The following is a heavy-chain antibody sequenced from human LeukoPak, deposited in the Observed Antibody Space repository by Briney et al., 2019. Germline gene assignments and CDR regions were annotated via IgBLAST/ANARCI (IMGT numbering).Heavy chain of an antibody. CDR2: IYSGGST. V-gene: IGHV3-53*04. D-gene: IGHD3-22*01. CDR1: GFTFSSYS. Sequence: GGSLRLSCAASGFTFSSYSMNWVRQAPGKGLEWVSVIYSGGSTYYADSVKGRFTISRHNSKNTLYLQMNSLRAEDTAVYYCASSTYYYDSSGLPIDYWGQGTLVTVSS. CDR3: ASSTYYYDSSGLPIDY. J-gene: IGHJ4*02.